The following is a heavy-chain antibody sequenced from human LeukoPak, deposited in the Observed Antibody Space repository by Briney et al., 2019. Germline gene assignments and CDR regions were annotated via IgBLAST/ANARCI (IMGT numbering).Heavy chain of an antibody. J-gene: IGHJ4*02. Sequence: GGSLRLSCAASGFTFSSYGMHWVRQAPGKGLEWVAVISYDGSNKYYADSVKGRFTISRDNSKNTLYLQVNSLRAEDTAVYYCAKLRSWGQGTLVTVSS. CDR2: ISYDGSNK. D-gene: IGHD4/OR15-4a*01. CDR1: GFTFSSYG. CDR3: AKLRS. V-gene: IGHV3-30*18.